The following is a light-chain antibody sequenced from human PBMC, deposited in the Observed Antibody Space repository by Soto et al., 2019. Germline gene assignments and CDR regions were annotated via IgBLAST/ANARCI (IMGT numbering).Light chain of an antibody. V-gene: IGKV3-11*01. CDR3: QQRSNWLFT. CDR2: DAS. Sequence: EIVLTQSPATLSLSPGERATLSCRASQSVSSYLAWYQQKPGQAPRLLIYDASSRATGIPARFSGSGSGTDITLTISSLETEDFAVYYCQQRSNWLFTFGPGTKVDIK. CDR1: QSVSSY. J-gene: IGKJ3*01.